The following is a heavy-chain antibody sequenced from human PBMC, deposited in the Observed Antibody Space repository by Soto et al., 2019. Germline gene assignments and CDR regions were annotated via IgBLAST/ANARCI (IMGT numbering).Heavy chain of an antibody. Sequence: SGPTLVNPTHTLTLTCTFSGFSLSTSGVGVGWIRQPPGKALEWLALIYWNDDKRYSPSLKSRLTITKHTSKNQVVLTMTNMDPVDTATYSCARSVLVGATKEHDYWGQGTLVTVSS. CDR2: IYWNDDK. CDR3: ARSVLVGATKEHDY. D-gene: IGHD1-26*01. V-gene: IGHV2-5*01. J-gene: IGHJ4*02. CDR1: GFSLSTSGVG.